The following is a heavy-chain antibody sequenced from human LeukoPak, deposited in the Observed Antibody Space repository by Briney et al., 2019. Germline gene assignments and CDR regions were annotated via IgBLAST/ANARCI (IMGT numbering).Heavy chain of an antibody. Sequence: GGSLRLSCAASGFTFSSYWMNWVRQAPGRGLVWVSRIKSDGSTTDYADSVKGRFTISRDNAKNSLYLQMNSLRAEDTAVYYCARARLHHDYWGQGTLVTVSS. D-gene: IGHD4-11*01. CDR1: GFTFSSYW. CDR2: IKSDGSTT. J-gene: IGHJ4*02. V-gene: IGHV3-74*01. CDR3: ARARLHHDY.